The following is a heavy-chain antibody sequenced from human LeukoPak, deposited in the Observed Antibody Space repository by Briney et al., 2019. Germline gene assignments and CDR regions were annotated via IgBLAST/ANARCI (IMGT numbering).Heavy chain of an antibody. V-gene: IGHV4-34*01. D-gene: IGHD3-3*01. Sequence: PSETLSLTCAVYGGSFSGYYWSWIRQPPGKGLEWIGEIKHSGSTNYNPSLKSRVTISVDTSKNQFSLKLSSVTAADTAVYYCARGLRFLEWSYYYYYGMDVWGQGTTVTVSS. CDR3: ARGLRFLEWSYYYYYGMDV. CDR2: IKHSGST. J-gene: IGHJ6*02. CDR1: GGSFSGYY.